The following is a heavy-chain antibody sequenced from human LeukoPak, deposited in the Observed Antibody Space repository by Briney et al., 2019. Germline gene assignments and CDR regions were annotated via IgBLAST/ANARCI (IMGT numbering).Heavy chain of an antibody. J-gene: IGHJ4*02. D-gene: IGHD3-10*01. CDR3: AREGLATMIRGVIPY. Sequence: SETLSLTCTVSGGSVSSGSYYWSWIRQPPGKGLECIGYVYYRGNTNYNPSLKSRVTISVDTSKNQFSLKLSSVTAADTAVYYCAREGLATMIRGVIPYWGQGTLVTVSS. V-gene: IGHV4-61*01. CDR1: GGSVSSGSYY. CDR2: VYYRGNT.